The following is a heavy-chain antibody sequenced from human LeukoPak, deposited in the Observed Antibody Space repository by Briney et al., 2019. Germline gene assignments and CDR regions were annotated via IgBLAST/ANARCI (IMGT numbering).Heavy chain of an antibody. CDR2: ISSSSSYI. J-gene: IGHJ4*02. V-gene: IGHV3-21*01. CDR1: GFTFSSYS. CDR3: ARDRSLTAFDC. D-gene: IGHD5-18*01. Sequence: PGGSLRLSCAASGFTFSSYSMNWVRQAPGKGLDWVSSISSSSSYIYYADSVKGRFTISRDNAKISLYLQINGLRAEDTAVYYCARDRSLTAFDCWGQGTLVTVSS.